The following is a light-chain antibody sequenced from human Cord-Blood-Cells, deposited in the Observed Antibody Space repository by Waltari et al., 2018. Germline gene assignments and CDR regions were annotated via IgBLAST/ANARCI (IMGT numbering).Light chain of an antibody. Sequence: QSALTQPRSVSGSPGQSVTISCTGTSSDVGGYNYVSWYQQHPGKAPKLMNYDVRKRPSGVPDRFSGSKSGNTASLTISGLQAEDEADYYCCSYAGSSWVFGGGTKLTVL. V-gene: IGLV2-11*01. CDR1: SSDVGGYNY. CDR3: CSYAGSSWV. CDR2: DVR. J-gene: IGLJ3*02.